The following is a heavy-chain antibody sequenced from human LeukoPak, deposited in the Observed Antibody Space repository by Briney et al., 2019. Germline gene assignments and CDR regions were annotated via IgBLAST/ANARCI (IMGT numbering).Heavy chain of an antibody. J-gene: IGHJ3*02. CDR2: IHEDENEK. CDR1: GFTFTLYW. Sequence: GGSLSLSCAASGFTFTLYWMTWVRQAPRKGLEWVANIHEDENEKYYLDSVKGRFTIRRDNPKNTVYLQMNSLRAEDTAVYYCARELEIGAPGTVGFDIWGQRTMVTVSS. CDR3: ARELEIGAPGTVGFDI. V-gene: IGHV3-7*03. D-gene: IGHD6-13*01.